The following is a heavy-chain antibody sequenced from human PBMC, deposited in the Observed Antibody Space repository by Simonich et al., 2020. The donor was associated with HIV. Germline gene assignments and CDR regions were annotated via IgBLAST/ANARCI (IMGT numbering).Heavy chain of an antibody. V-gene: IGHV3-9*03. Sequence: EVQLVESGGGLVQPGRSLRLSCAASGFTFDDYAMHWVRQAPVKRLEWGSGISWSSGSTGYADSVKGRFTISRDNDKNSLYLQMNSLRAEDMALYYCAKDRYSSSSGSFDYWGQGTLVTVSS. CDR2: ISWSSGST. CDR3: AKDRYSSSSGSFDY. CDR1: GFTFDDYA. D-gene: IGHD6-6*01. J-gene: IGHJ4*02.